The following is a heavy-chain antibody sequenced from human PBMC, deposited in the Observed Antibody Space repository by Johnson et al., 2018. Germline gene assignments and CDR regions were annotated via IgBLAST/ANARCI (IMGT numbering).Heavy chain of an antibody. Sequence: VQLLESGGGVVQPGRSLRLSCAASGFNFNIYGMHWVRQAPGKGLEWVAVISYDGSNEYYADSVKGRFTISSDNSKNTLYLQMDSLRAEDTAVYYCVTAYGGGGGCHADFDAFDIWGQGTLVTVFS. J-gene: IGHJ3*02. V-gene: IGHV3-33*05. D-gene: IGHD2-21*01. CDR3: VTAYGGGGGCHADFDAFDI. CDR1: GFNFNIYG. CDR2: ISYDGSNE.